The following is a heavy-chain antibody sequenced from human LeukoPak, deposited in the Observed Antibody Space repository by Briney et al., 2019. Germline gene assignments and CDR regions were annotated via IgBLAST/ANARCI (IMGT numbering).Heavy chain of an antibody. CDR2: FDPEDGET. CDR1: GYTLTELS. CDR3: ATGVTIFGVVIIPLVY. J-gene: IGHJ4*02. V-gene: IGHV1-24*01. Sequence: ASVKVSCKVSGYTLTELSMHWVRQAPGKGLEWMGGFDPEDGETIYAQKFQGRVTMTEDTSTDTAYMELSSLRSEDTAVYYCATGVTIFGVVIIPLVYWGQGTLVTVSS. D-gene: IGHD3-3*01.